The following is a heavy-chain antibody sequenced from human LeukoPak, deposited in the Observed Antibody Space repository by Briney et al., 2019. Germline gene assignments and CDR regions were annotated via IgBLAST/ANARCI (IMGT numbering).Heavy chain of an antibody. J-gene: IGHJ4*02. Sequence: ASETLSLTCTVSGGSISSSSYYWGWIRQPPGKGLEWIGSIYYSGSTYYNPSLKSRVTISVDTSKNQFSLKLSSVTAADTAVYYCARHIYYDSGFDYWGQGTLVTVSS. CDR3: ARHIYYDSGFDY. CDR1: GGSISSSSYY. D-gene: IGHD3-22*01. CDR2: IYYSGST. V-gene: IGHV4-39*01.